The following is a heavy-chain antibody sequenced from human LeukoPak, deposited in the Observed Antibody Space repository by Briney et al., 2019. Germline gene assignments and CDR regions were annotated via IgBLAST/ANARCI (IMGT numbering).Heavy chain of an antibody. V-gene: IGHV3-66*01. J-gene: IGHJ6*02. Sequence: GGSLRGSFAAAGFTVSYNFMTWGRQAPGQVLDWVSVIYSGGSTDYADSVKGRFTISRDNSNNTLHLQMNSLRAEDTAVYYCARPHTGYYYYYAMDVWGQGTTVTVSS. CDR3: ARPHTGYYYYYAMDV. CDR1: GFTVSYNF. CDR2: IYSGGST.